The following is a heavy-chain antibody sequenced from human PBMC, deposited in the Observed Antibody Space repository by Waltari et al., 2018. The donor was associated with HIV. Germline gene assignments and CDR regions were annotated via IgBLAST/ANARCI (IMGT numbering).Heavy chain of an antibody. CDR2: IFYSGST. D-gene: IGHD3-3*02. Sequence: QLQLQESGPGLVKPSETLSLTCTVSGASISSNNYFWGWIRQSPGKGLEWIGSIFYSGSTYSNPSLSSRVAISVDRSKNQFSLKLNSVTASDTAVYYCARQMHTTISGDWFDPWGQGTLVIVSS. CDR1: GASISSNNYF. J-gene: IGHJ5*02. CDR3: ARQMHTTISGDWFDP. V-gene: IGHV4-39*01.